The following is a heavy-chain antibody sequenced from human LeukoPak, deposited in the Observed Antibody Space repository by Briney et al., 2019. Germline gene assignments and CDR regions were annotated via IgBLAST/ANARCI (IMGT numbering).Heavy chain of an antibody. D-gene: IGHD6-13*01. J-gene: IGHJ6*03. V-gene: IGHV4-59*01. CDR3: ARDRVGQQLVGRNSYYYYMDV. CDR2: IYYSGST. CDR1: GVSISSYS. Sequence: ASETLSLTCTASGVSISSYSWSWIRQPPGKGLEWIGFIYYSGSTNYNPSPKSRVTISVDTSKNQFSLKLSSVTAADTAVYYCARDRVGQQLVGRNSYYYYMDVWGKGTTVTISS.